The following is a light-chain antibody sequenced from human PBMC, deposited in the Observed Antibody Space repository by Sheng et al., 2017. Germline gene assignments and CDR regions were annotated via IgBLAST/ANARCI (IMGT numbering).Light chain of an antibody. J-gene: IGLJ1*01. V-gene: IGLV1-44*01. CDR1: SSNIGSNT. CDR2: SND. Sequence: QSVLTQPPSASGTPGQRVTISCSGSSSNIGSNTVNWYQQVPGTAPKLLIYSNDQRPSGVPDRFSASKSGTSASLAISGLQSENEADYYCAAWDDSLNGYVFGPGTKVTVL. CDR3: AAWDDSLNGYV.